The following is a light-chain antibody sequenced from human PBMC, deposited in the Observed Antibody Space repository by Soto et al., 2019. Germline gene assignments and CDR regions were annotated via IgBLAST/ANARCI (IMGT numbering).Light chain of an antibody. CDR3: AAWDDSLSGLV. CDR1: SSNIGSNY. Sequence: QSVLTQSPSASGTPGQRVTISCSGSSSNIGSNYVSWYQQLPGTAPKLLIYRGDQRPSGVPDRFSGSKSGTSASLAISGLRSEDEADYYCAAWDDSLSGLVFGGGTKVTVL. V-gene: IGLV1-47*01. J-gene: IGLJ2*01. CDR2: RGD.